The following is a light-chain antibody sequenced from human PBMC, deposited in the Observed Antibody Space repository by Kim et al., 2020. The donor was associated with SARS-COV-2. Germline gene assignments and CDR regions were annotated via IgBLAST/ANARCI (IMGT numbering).Light chain of an antibody. CDR1: QSVGSNS. Sequence: EIVLTQSPGTLSLSPGESATLSCRASQSVGSNSLAWYQQKPGQAPGRLISGASSSATGIPDRFSGSGSATDFSLTISRLEPEDFAVYYCQQYGSSPWTFGQGTKVDIK. CDR2: GAS. J-gene: IGKJ1*01. CDR3: QQYGSSPWT. V-gene: IGKV3-20*01.